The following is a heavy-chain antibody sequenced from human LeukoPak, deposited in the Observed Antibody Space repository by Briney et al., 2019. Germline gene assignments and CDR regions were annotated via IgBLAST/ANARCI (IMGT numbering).Heavy chain of an antibody. J-gene: IGHJ4*02. CDR2: ISGSGGST. Sequence: PGGSLRLSCAASGFSFSTYAMNWVRQAPGKGLEWVSAISGSGGSTYYADSVKGRFTISRDNSKNTLYLQMNSLRAEDTAVYYCAKGIVGATTPFDYWGQGTLVTVSS. CDR1: GFSFSTYA. V-gene: IGHV3-23*01. CDR3: AKGIVGATTPFDY. D-gene: IGHD1-26*01.